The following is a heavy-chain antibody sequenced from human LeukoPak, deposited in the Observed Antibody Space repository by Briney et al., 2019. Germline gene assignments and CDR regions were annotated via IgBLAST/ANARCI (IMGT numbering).Heavy chain of an antibody. V-gene: IGHV4-4*07. D-gene: IGHD6-19*01. CDR1: GGSISSYY. J-gene: IGHJ4*02. CDR3: AAGYSSGGNEGDY. Sequence: SETLSLTCTVSGGSISSYYWIWIRQPAGKGLEWIGRIYTSGSTNYNPSLKSRVTISLDTSKKQFSLRLSSVTAADTAVYYCAAGYSSGGNEGDYWGQGTLVTVSS. CDR2: IYTSGST.